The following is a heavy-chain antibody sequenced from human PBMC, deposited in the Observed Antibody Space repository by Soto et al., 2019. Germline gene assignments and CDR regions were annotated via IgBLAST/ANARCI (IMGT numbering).Heavy chain of an antibody. D-gene: IGHD2-15*01. J-gene: IGHJ4*02. Sequence: QVQLVQSGAEVKKPGASVKVSCKASGYTFTSYAMHWVRQAPGQRLEWMGWINAGNGNTKYSQKFQGRATSTRDTSARTVYMELSSLRSEDTAVYYCARDLGGWPDYWVQGTLVTFSS. CDR2: INAGNGNT. V-gene: IGHV1-3*01. CDR1: GYTFTSYA. CDR3: ARDLGGWPDY.